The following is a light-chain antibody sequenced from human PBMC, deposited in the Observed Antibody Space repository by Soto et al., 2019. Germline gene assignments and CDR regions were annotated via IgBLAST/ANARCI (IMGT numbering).Light chain of an antibody. J-gene: IGLJ7*01. Sequence: QSVLTQPPSVSGAPGQRVTISCTGSSSNIGAGHDVHWYQQLPGTAPKLLIYGNSNRPSGVPDRFSGSKSGASASLAITGLQAADEADYYCQSYDSSLSAAVFGGGTQLTVL. V-gene: IGLV1-40*01. CDR2: GNS. CDR3: QSYDSSLSAAV. CDR1: SSNIGAGHD.